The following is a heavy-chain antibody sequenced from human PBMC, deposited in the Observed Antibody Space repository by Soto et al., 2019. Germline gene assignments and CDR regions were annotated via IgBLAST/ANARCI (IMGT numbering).Heavy chain of an antibody. CDR3: AKDRGVGATSYYYYGMDV. D-gene: IGHD1-26*01. CDR1: GFTFSSYG. Sequence: PGGSLRLSCAASGFTFSSYGMHWVRQAPGKGLEWVAVISYDGSNKYYADSVKGRFTISRDNSKNTLYLQMNSLRAEDTAVYYCAKDRGVGATSYYYYGMDVWGQGTTVTVSS. V-gene: IGHV3-30*18. J-gene: IGHJ6*02. CDR2: ISYDGSNK.